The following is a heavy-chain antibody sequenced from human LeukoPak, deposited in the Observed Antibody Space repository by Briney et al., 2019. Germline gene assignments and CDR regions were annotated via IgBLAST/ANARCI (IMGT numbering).Heavy chain of an antibody. D-gene: IGHD3-22*01. CDR1: GFIVSSNH. Sequence: PGGSLRLSCAASGFIVSSNHMSWVRQAPGKGLEWVSVIHSGGGTNYADSAKGRFTISRDKSKNTLYLQMNSLRAEDTAMYYCARWTDDSSGFGDYWGQGTLVTVSS. CDR2: IHSGGGT. V-gene: IGHV3-53*01. CDR3: ARWTDDSSGFGDY. J-gene: IGHJ4*02.